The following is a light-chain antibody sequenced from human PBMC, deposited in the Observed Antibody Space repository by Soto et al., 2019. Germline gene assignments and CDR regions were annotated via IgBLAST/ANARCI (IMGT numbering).Light chain of an antibody. CDR2: DDN. V-gene: IGLV1-51*01. J-gene: IGLJ1*01. CDR1: SSNIGGNS. CDR3: GSWDSSLSAYV. Sequence: QSVLTQPPSGSAAPGQKVTISCSGSSSNIGGNSVSWYQQLPGTAPKLLIYDDNKRPSGIPDRFSGSKSGTSATLGITGFQTGDEADYYCGSWDSSLSAYVFGTGTRSPS.